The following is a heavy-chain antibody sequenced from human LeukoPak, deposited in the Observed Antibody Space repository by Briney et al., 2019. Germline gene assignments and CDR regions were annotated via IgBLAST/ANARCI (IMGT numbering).Heavy chain of an antibody. CDR1: GGSISNTNW. J-gene: IGHJ4*02. CDR3: AREGGPYRPLDY. CDR2: VNLQGST. Sequence: PSETLSLTCGVSGGSISNTNWWTWVRQPPGKGLGWVGEVNLQGSTNYNPSLKSRVAISVDKSENHTSLKLTSVTAADTAVYYCAREGGPYRPLDYSGQGTLVTVAS. V-gene: IGHV4-4*02.